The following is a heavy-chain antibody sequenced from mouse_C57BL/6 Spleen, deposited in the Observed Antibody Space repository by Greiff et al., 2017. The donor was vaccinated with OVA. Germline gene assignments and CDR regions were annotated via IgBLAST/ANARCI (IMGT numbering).Heavy chain of an antibody. CDR2: IHPNSGST. CDR3: ASGWLLQGDAMDY. V-gene: IGHV1-64*01. D-gene: IGHD2-3*01. CDR1: GYTFTSYW. Sequence: VQLQQPGAELVKPGASVKLSCKASGYTFTSYWMHLVQQRPGQGLEWIGMIHPNSGSTNYNEKFKSKATLTVDKSSSTAYMQLSSLTSEDSAVYYCASGWLLQGDAMDYWGQGTSVTVSS. J-gene: IGHJ4*01.